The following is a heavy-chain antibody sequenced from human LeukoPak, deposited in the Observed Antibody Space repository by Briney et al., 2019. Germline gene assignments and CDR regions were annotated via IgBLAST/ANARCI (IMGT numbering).Heavy chain of an antibody. J-gene: IGHJ3*02. Sequence: MPSETLSLTCSVSGGSISSYYWSWIRQPPGKGLEWIGYIYYSGSTNYNPSLKSRVTISVDKSKNQSSLKLNSVTAADTAVYYCARDGYYDSSGRGLPFDIWGQGTKVTASS. V-gene: IGHV4-59*13. D-gene: IGHD3-22*01. CDR3: ARDGYYDSSGRGLPFDI. CDR1: GGSISSYY. CDR2: IYYSGST.